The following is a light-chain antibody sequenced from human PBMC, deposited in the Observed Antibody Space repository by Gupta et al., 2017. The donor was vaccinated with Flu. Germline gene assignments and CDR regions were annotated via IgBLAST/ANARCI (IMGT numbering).Light chain of an antibody. V-gene: IGKV3-20*01. CDR2: GAS. J-gene: IGKJ3*01. CDR3: QHEDSSPFT. CDR1: QSGRSKY. Sequence: EIVSPPSPVTLSSSPAATSTLSCRARQSGRSKYIAWYQQKPGQAPRLLIFGASSRATGVPDRFSGSGSGTEFTLSISRREPEEFAVYFCQHEDSSPFTFGHGTKVEIK.